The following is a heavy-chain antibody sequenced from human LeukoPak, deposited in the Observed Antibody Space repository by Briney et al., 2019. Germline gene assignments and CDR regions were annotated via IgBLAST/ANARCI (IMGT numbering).Heavy chain of an antibody. CDR1: GFTFSSYA. CDR2: ISGIGGYT. V-gene: IGHV3-21*05. J-gene: IGHJ4*02. Sequence: GGSLRLSCAASGFTFSSYAMSWVRQAPGKGLEWVSYISGIGGYTNYADSVKGRFTISRDNGKNSLYLQMNSLRAEDTAVYYCTRNDNWGGSSSYPDYWGQGTLVTVSS. CDR3: TRNDNWGGSSSYPDY. D-gene: IGHD6-6*01.